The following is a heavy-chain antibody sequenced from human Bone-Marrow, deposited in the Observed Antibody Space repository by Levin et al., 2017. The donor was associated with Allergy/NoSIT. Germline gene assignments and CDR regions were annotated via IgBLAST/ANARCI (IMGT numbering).Heavy chain of an antibody. CDR1: GGSVSSGTYY. Sequence: RPSETLSLTCSVSGGSVSSGTYYWSWIRRPPGKGLEWIGYINYRGVTKYNPSLKSRVTISVDTSKNEFSLKVTSVTPADTAVYYCARNRIIVSGGNDYYYGMDGWGQGTTVTVSS. CDR3: ARNRIIVSGGNDYYYGMDG. J-gene: IGHJ6*02. CDR2: INYRGVT. V-gene: IGHV4-61*01. D-gene: IGHD5/OR15-5a*01.